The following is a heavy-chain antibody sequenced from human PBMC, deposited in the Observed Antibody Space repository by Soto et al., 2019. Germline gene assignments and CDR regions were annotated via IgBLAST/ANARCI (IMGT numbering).Heavy chain of an antibody. D-gene: IGHD6-19*01. Sequence: SETLSLTCTVSGGSVSSGSYYWSWIRQPPGKGLGWIGYIYYSGSTNYNPSLKGRVTISVDTSENQFSLKLSSVTAADTAVYYCARVIAYSSGFNWLDPWGQGTLVTVSS. CDR3: ARVIAYSSGFNWLDP. J-gene: IGHJ5*02. CDR2: IYYSGST. V-gene: IGHV4-61*01. CDR1: GGSVSSGSYY.